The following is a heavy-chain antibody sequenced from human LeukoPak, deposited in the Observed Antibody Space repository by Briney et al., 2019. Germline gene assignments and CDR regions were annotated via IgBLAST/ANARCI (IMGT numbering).Heavy chain of an antibody. V-gene: IGHV1-69*05. CDR2: IMPLFNTA. CDR1: GGTFSSYS. Sequence: SVTVSCKASGGTFSSYSITWVRQAPGQGLEWMGGIMPLFNTANYAQQFQGRVTITTDESTSTAYMELSSLRFEDTAMYYCARVDRYHYYLDVWGKGTTVTVSS. CDR3: ARVDRYHYYLDV. J-gene: IGHJ6*03.